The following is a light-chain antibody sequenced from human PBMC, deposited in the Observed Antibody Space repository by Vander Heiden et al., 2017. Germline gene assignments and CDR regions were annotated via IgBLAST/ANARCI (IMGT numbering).Light chain of an antibody. V-gene: IGLV1-44*01. J-gene: IGLJ2*01. CDR2: SKN. CDR1: SSNIGSNT. CDR3: AAWDDSLNVVV. Sequence: QSVLTQPPSASGTPGPRVTLSCSGSSSNIGSNTVNWYQQLPGTAPKLLIYSKNQRPSGVPDRFSGSKSGTSASLAISGLQSEDDADYYCAAWDDSLNVVVFGGGTKLTVL.